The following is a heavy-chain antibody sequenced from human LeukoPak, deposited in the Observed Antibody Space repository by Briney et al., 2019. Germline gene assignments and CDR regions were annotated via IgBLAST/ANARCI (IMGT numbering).Heavy chain of an antibody. Sequence: GGSLRLSCAASGFTFSSHAMSWVRQAPGKGLEWVSAISTSGGSAYYADSVKGRFIISRDNSKNTLYLQMNSLRAEDTAVYYCAKEPYSGSQLLDYWGQGTLVTVSS. V-gene: IGHV3-23*01. CDR3: AKEPYSGSQLLDY. CDR2: ISTSGGSA. D-gene: IGHD1-26*01. CDR1: GFTFSSHA. J-gene: IGHJ4*02.